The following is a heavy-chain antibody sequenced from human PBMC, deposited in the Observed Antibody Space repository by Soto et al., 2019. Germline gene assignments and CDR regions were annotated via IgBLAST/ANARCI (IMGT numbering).Heavy chain of an antibody. CDR3: ARSGITISGIITHGMDV. J-gene: IGHJ6*02. D-gene: IGHD3-3*01. Sequence: TLSLTCTVSVDSISSGGYYWNWVRQHPGKGLEWIGYIFYSGSTFYSPSLKSRVFISVDKSKNQFSLRLNSVTAADTAVYYCARSGITISGIITHGMDVWGQGTTVTVSS. CDR1: VDSISSGGYY. CDR2: IFYSGST. V-gene: IGHV4-31*03.